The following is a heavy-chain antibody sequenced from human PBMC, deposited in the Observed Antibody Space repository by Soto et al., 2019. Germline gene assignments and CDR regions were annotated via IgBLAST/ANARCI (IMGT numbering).Heavy chain of an antibody. CDR1: GFTFSYYW. Sequence: EVRLVESEGGLVQPGGSLSLSCAASGFTFSYYWMHWVRQAPGQGLLWVSRIHSDGSSTTYADSVKGGFTISRDNAMNTVSLQMNGLRVEDTGVYFCARGDRGAFDLWGQGTMVTVSS. D-gene: IGHD2-21*02. CDR2: IHSDGSST. V-gene: IGHV3-74*01. CDR3: ARGDRGAFDL. J-gene: IGHJ3*01.